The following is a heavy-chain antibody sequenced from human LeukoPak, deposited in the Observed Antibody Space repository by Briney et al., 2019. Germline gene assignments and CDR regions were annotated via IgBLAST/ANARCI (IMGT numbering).Heavy chain of an antibody. V-gene: IGHV1-18*01. J-gene: IGHJ4*02. CDR1: GYTLTSFG. D-gene: IGHD6-19*01. Sequence: APVKVSCKASGYTLTSFGISWVRQAPGQGVEWMGWISAYNDNTNYAQKLQGRVTMTTDTSTSTAYMELRSLRSDDTAVYYCARAVYGFGSGWYYFDYWGQGTLVTVSS. CDR2: ISAYNDNT. CDR3: ARAVYGFGSGWYYFDY.